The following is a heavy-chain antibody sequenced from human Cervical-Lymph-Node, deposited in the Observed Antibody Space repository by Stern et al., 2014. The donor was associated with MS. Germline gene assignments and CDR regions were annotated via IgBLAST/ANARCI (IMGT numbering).Heavy chain of an antibody. CDR2: IFPGGSDI. CDR3: ARQRYFDY. Sequence: EVQLVQSGPEVKRPGESLKISCQASGYTFTSYWIGWVRQMPGKGLEWIAIIFPGGSDIGDSPSFQGQVTISADKSSSTAYLQWNNLKASDTAIYYCARQRYFDYWGQGTLVTVSS. CDR1: GYTFTSYW. V-gene: IGHV5-51*01. J-gene: IGHJ4*02.